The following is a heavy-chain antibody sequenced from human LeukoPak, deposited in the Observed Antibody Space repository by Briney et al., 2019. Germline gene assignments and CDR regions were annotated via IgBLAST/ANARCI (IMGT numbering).Heavy chain of an antibody. V-gene: IGHV4-38-2*02. Sequence: SEILSLTCTVSGYSISSGYYWGWIRQPPGKGLEWIGSIYHSGSTYYNPSLKSRVTISVDTSKNQFSLKLSSVTAADTAVYYCARLSTDYYDSSGYYYYYYYMDVWGKGTTVTISS. CDR3: ARLSTDYYDSSGYYYYYYYMDV. D-gene: IGHD3-22*01. J-gene: IGHJ6*03. CDR2: IYHSGST. CDR1: GYSISSGYY.